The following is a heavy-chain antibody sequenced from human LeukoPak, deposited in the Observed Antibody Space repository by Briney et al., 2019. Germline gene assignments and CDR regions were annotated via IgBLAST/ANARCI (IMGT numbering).Heavy chain of an antibody. Sequence: SQTLSLTCAISGDSVSSNSAAWNWLRHSPSRGLEWLGSTYYRSKWYIDYAVSVKSRITNTPDTSKNQYALELNSVTPEDTAVYYCARESGWSIDYWGQGTLVTVSS. CDR3: ARESGWSIDY. J-gene: IGHJ4*02. CDR2: TYYRSKWYI. V-gene: IGHV6-1*01. CDR1: GDSVSSNSAA. D-gene: IGHD6-19*01.